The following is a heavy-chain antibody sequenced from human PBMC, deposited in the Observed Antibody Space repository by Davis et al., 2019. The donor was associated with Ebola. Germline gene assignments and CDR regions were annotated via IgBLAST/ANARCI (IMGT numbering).Heavy chain of an antibody. CDR1: GGSFSGYY. J-gene: IGHJ4*02. V-gene: IGHV4-34*01. Sequence: SETLSLTCAVYGGSFSGYYWSWIRQPPGKGLEWIGEINHSGSTNYNPSLKSRVTISVDTSKNQFSLKLSSVTAADTAVYCCARRVVVAANRIDYWGQGTLVTVSS. CDR2: INHSGST. CDR3: ARRVVVAANRIDY. D-gene: IGHD2-15*01.